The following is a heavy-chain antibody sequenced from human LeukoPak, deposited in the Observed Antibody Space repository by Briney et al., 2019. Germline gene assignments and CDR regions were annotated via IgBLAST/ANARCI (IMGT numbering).Heavy chain of an antibody. CDR3: ARRKLRIYYFDY. D-gene: IGHD4-17*01. Sequence: SETLSLTCTVSGGSISSSSYYWGWIRQPPGKGLEWIGSIYYSGSTYYNLSLKSRVTISVDTSKNQFSLQLSSVTAADTAVYYCARRKLRIYYFDYWGQGTLVTV. CDR2: IYYSGST. J-gene: IGHJ4*02. V-gene: IGHV4-39*07. CDR1: GGSISSSSYY.